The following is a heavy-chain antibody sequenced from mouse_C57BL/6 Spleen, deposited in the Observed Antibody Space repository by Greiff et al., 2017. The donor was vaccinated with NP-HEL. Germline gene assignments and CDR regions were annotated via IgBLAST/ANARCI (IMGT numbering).Heavy chain of an antibody. J-gene: IGHJ4*01. V-gene: IGHV1-26*01. CDR3: ARFRITTVVGPYAMDY. CDR2: INPNNGGT. CDR1: GYTFTDYY. Sequence: VQLKESGPELVKPGASVKISCKASGYTFTDYYMNWVKQSHGKSLEWIGDINPNNGGTSYNQKFKGKATLTVDKSSSTAYMELRSLTSEDSAVYYCARFRITTVVGPYAMDYWGQGTSVTVSS. D-gene: IGHD1-1*01.